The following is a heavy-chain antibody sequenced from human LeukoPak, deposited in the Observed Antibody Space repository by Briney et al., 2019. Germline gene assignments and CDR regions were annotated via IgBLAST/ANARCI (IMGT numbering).Heavy chain of an antibody. Sequence: PGGSLRLSCAASGLTFSDYYMSWIRQAPGKGLEWVSYISSSGSTIYYADSVKGRFTISRDNAKNSLYLQMNSLRAEDTAVYYCARTEASGSYFSEYFQHWGQGTLVTVSS. D-gene: IGHD1-26*01. CDR2: ISSSGSTI. V-gene: IGHV3-11*04. J-gene: IGHJ1*01. CDR3: ARTEASGSYFSEYFQH. CDR1: GLTFSDYY.